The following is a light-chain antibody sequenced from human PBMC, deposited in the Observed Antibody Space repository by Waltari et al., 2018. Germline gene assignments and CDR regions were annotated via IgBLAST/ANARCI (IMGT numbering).Light chain of an antibody. V-gene: IGLV1-44*01. Sequence: QSVLTQPPSASGTPGQRVTISCPGSSSNIGSNPVNWYQQLPGTAPKLLIYRNNQRPSGVPDRCSGSKSGTSASLAISGLQSEDEADDYGSAWDDSLNGWVFGGGTKLTVL. CDR1: SSNIGSNP. CDR3: SAWDDSLNGWV. CDR2: RNN. J-gene: IGLJ3*02.